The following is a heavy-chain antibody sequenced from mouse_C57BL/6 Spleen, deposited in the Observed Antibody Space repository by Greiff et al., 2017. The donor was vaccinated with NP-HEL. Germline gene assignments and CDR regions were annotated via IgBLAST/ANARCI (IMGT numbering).Heavy chain of an antibody. V-gene: IGHV1-61*01. CDR3: ARGYLYYGSTSWYFYV. J-gene: IGHJ1*03. D-gene: IGHD1-1*01. CDR2: IYPSDSET. CDR1: GYTFTSYW. Sequence: QVQLQQPGAELVRPGSSVKLSCKASGYTFTSYWMDWVKQRPGQGLEWIGNIYPSDSETHYNQKFKDKATLTVDKSSSTAYMQLSSLTSEDSAVYYCARGYLYYGSTSWYFYVWGTGTTVTVSS.